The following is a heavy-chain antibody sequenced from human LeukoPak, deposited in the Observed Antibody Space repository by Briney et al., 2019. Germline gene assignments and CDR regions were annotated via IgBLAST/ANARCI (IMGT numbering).Heavy chain of an antibody. D-gene: IGHD5-18*01. CDR1: GFTFSDYY. Sequence: GGSLRLSCAASGFTFSDYYMSWIRQAPGKGLEWISYISGSGTTIYHADSVKGRFTISRDNAKNTLYLQMNSLRAEDTAVYYCARDLGTGMATADYWGQGTLVTVSS. CDR2: ISGSGTTI. CDR3: ARDLGTGMATADY. J-gene: IGHJ4*02. V-gene: IGHV3-11*04.